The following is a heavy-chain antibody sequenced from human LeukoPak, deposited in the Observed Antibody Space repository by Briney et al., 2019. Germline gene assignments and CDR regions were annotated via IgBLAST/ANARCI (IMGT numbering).Heavy chain of an antibody. CDR3: ASSEYYYGAGALWHDAFDI. Sequence: GGSLRLSCAASGFTFSSSWMHWVRQAPGKGLVWVSRINTDGSSANYADSVKGRFTVSRDNAKNTLYLQMNTLRAEDTAVYYCASSEYYYGAGALWHDAFDIWGQGTMVTVSS. V-gene: IGHV3-74*01. J-gene: IGHJ3*02. CDR1: GFTFSSSW. D-gene: IGHD3-10*01. CDR2: INTDGSSA.